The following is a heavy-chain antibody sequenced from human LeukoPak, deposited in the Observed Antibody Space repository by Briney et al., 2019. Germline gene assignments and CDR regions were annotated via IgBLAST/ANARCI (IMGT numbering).Heavy chain of an antibody. J-gene: IGHJ4*02. D-gene: IGHD2-2*01. Sequence: GGSLRLSCAASGFTFSNAWMSWVRQAPGKGLEWVGRIRSKANSYATAYAASVKGRFTISRDDSKNTAYLQMNSLKTEDTAVYYCTTRPRAYQLRPAIQDYWGQGTLVTVSS. CDR2: IRSKANSYAT. CDR1: GFTFSNAW. CDR3: TTRPRAYQLRPAIQDY. V-gene: IGHV3-73*01.